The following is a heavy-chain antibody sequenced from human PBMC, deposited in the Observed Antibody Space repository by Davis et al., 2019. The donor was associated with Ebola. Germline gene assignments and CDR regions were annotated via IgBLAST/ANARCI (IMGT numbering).Heavy chain of an antibody. J-gene: IGHJ4*02. CDR2: IYYSGST. V-gene: IGHV4-59*01. D-gene: IGHD6-13*01. Sequence: SDTLSLTCTVPGGSISSYYWSWIRQPPGKGLEWIGYIYYSGSTNYNPSLKSRVTISVDTSKNQFSLKLSSVTAADTAVYYCARGVYRAGGSYYFDYWGQGTLVTVSS. CDR1: GGSISSYY. CDR3: ARGVYRAGGSYYFDY.